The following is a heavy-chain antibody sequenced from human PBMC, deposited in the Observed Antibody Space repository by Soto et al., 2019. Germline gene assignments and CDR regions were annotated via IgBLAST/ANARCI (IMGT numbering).Heavy chain of an antibody. CDR3: ARGAAGYCSSASCDSSGRDV. D-gene: IGHD2-2*01. CDR1: GGTFSSSA. J-gene: IGHJ6*02. Sequence: QVQLVQSGAEVKKPGSSVKVSCKASGGTFSSSAISWVRQAPGQGLEWMGGIIPIFGTANYAQKFQGRVTITADESTITAYMEMSSLRSEDTAVYYWARGAAGYCSSASCDSSGRDVWGQGTTVTVSS. V-gene: IGHV1-69*01. CDR2: IIPIFGTA.